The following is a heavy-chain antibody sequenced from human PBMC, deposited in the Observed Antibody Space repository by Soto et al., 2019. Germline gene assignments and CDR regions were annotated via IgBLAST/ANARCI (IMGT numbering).Heavy chain of an antibody. V-gene: IGHV1-69*12. CDR3: ASGIQLWLRRINNGYSG. CDR1: GVTFSTYA. Sequence: QVQLVQSGAEVKKPESSVKVSCKAPGVTFSTYAISWVRQAPGQGLEWMGGIIPMVGTANYAQRFQDRVTITADESTNTVYMELSSLRSEDTAVYFCASGIQLWLRRINNGYSGWGQGTLVTVSS. CDR2: IIPMVGTA. D-gene: IGHD5-18*01. J-gene: IGHJ4*02.